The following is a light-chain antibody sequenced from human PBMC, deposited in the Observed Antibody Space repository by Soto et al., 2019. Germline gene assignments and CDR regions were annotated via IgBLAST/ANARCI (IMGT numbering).Light chain of an antibody. V-gene: IGLV2-11*01. CDR3: CSYAGGPYV. CDR1: SSDVGAYNY. J-gene: IGLJ1*01. CDR2: DVS. Sequence: QSALTQPRSVSGSPGQSVAISCTGTSSDVGAYNYVSWYQQHPGKDPKVIIYDVSKRPSGVPDRSSGSKSGNTASLTISGLQAEDDADYYCCSYAGGPYVFGTGTQLTVL.